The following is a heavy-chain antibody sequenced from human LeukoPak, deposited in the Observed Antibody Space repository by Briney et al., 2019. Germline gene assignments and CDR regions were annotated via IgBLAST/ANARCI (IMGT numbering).Heavy chain of an antibody. D-gene: IGHD6-19*01. CDR2: IYPGDSDT. V-gene: IGHV5-51*01. CDR1: GYSFTSYW. J-gene: IGHJ4*02. Sequence: GESLKISCKGSGYSFTSYWIGWVRQLPGKCLEWMGIIYPGDSDTRYSPSFQGQVTISADKSISTAYLQWSSLKASDTAMYYCARERYSSGWYGGIHGGFDYWGQGTLVTVSS. CDR3: ARERYSSGWYGGIHGGFDY.